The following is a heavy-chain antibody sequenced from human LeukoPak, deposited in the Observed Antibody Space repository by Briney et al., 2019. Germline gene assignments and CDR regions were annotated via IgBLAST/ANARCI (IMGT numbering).Heavy chain of an antibody. CDR3: ARDPKPRAVATVRDGY. D-gene: IGHD5-12*01. Sequence: PGGSLRLSCAASGFTFSSYGMHWVRQAPGKGLEWVAVISYDGSNKYYADSVKGRFTISRDNSKNTLYLQMNSLRAEDTAVYYCARDPKPRAVATVRDGYWGQGTLVTVSS. V-gene: IGHV3-30*03. CDR2: ISYDGSNK. J-gene: IGHJ4*02. CDR1: GFTFSSYG.